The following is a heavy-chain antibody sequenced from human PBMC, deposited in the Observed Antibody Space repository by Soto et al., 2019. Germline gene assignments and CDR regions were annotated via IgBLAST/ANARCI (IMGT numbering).Heavy chain of an antibody. CDR2: ISGSGGST. CDR3: AKAFYYDTVNAFDI. D-gene: IGHD3-9*01. V-gene: IGHV3-23*01. Sequence: GESLKISCAASGFTFSSYAMSWVRQAPGKGLEWVSAISGSGGSTYYADSVKGRFTISRDNSKNTLYLQMNSLRAEDTAVYYCAKAFYYDTVNAFDIWGQGTMVTVSS. J-gene: IGHJ3*02. CDR1: GFTFSSYA.